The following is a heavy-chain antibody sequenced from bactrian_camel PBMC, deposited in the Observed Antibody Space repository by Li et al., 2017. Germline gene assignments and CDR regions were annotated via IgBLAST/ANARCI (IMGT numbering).Heavy chain of an antibody. Sequence: HVQLVESGGGLVQPGGSLRPSCAASGFLFSSYWMFWVRQAPGKGLEWVSSIDSDGSTTDYSASVKGRFTVSRDNAKNTVALQMNSLNAEDTAVYYCVRDTEAWGTWGFGYWGQGTQVTVS. CDR3: VRDTEAWGTWGFGY. V-gene: IGHV3S6*01. D-gene: IGHD1*01. CDR2: IDSDGSTT. CDR1: GFLFSSYW. J-gene: IGHJ6*01.